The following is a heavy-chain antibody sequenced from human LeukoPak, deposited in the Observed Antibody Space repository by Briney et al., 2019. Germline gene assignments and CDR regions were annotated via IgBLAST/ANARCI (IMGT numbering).Heavy chain of an antibody. Sequence: GASVKVSCKASGYTFINYAMNWVRQAPGQGLEWMGWINTNTGSPTYAQGFTGRFVFSLDTSVNTAYLQISNLQAEDTAVYYCARDRQQWLVEFIDYWGQGTLVTVSS. J-gene: IGHJ4*02. CDR2: INTNTGSP. D-gene: IGHD6-19*01. CDR3: ARDRQQWLVEFIDY. V-gene: IGHV7-4-1*02. CDR1: GYTFINYA.